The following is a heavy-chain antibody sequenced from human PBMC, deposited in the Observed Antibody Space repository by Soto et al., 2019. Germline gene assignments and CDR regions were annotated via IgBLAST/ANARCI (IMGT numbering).Heavy chain of an antibody. J-gene: IGHJ4*02. CDR1: GFTFSSYA. D-gene: IGHD1-26*01. Sequence: QVQLVESGGGVVQPGRSLRLSCAASGFTFSSYAMHWVRQAPGKGLEWVAVISYDGSNKYYADSVKGRFTISRDNSKNTLYLQMNSLRAEDTAVYYCARDYGIADRGSYYGGVTFDYWGQGTLVTVSS. CDR2: ISYDGSNK. V-gene: IGHV3-30-3*01. CDR3: ARDYGIADRGSYYGGVTFDY.